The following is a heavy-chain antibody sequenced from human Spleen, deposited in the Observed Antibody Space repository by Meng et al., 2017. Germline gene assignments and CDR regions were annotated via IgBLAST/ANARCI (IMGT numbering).Heavy chain of an antibody. CDR2: INHSGST. D-gene: IGHD4-11*01. V-gene: IGHV4-34*01. CDR3: ARGPTTMAHDFDY. CDR1: GGSFSDYY. Sequence: QVELQRWGAGLLKPSETLSLTCVVSGGSFSDYYCSWIRQPPGKGLEWIGEINHSGSTNYNPSLESRATISVDTSQNNLSLKLSSVTAADSAVYYCARGPTTMAHDFDYWGQGTLVTVSS. J-gene: IGHJ4*02.